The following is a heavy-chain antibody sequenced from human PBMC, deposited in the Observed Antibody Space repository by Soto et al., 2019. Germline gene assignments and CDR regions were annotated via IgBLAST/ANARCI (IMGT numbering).Heavy chain of an antibody. CDR2: IKFDGSST. CDR1: GFTFSNYW. Sequence: EVQLVESGGGLVQPGGSLRLSCVASGFTFSNYWMHWVRQAPRKGLVWVSRIKFDGSSTSYADSVKGRFTISRDNADNTVYLQMNSLRAEDTGVYYCARGVRYNYGVDVWGQGTTVTVSS. V-gene: IGHV3-74*01. D-gene: IGHD1-1*01. CDR3: ARGVRYNYGVDV. J-gene: IGHJ6*02.